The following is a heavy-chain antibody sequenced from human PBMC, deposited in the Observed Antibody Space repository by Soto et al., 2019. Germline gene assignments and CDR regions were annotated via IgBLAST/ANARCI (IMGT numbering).Heavy chain of an antibody. D-gene: IGHD6-13*01. CDR3: ARDKGGIAAEINWFDP. Sequence: PSETLSLTCTVSGGSISSGDYYWSWIRQPPGKGLEWIGYIYYSGSTYYNPSLKSRVTISVDTSKNQFSLKLSSVTAADTALYYCARDKGGIAAEINWFDPWGQGTLVTVSS. V-gene: IGHV4-30-4*01. J-gene: IGHJ5*02. CDR1: GGSISSGDYY. CDR2: IYYSGST.